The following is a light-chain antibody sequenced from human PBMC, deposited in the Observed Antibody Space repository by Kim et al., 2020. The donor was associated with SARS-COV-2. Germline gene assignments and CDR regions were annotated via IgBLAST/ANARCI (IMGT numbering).Light chain of an antibody. CDR2: GAS. CDR3: QQYCNSRFWT. J-gene: IGKJ1*01. CDR1: QSVSSSY. Sequence: EIVLTQSPGTLSLSPGERATLSCRASQSVSSSYLAWYQQKPGQAPRLLIYGASSRATGIPDRFSGSGSGTDFTLTISRLEPEDFAVYYCQQYCNSRFWTFGQGTKVDIK. V-gene: IGKV3-20*01.